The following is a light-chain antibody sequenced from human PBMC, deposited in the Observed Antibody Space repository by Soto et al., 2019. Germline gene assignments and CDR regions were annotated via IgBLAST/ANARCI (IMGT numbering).Light chain of an antibody. V-gene: IGKV3-20*01. CDR1: QSVSNNY. CDR3: QQYGSSPTWT. Sequence: EIVLTQSPGTLSLSAGERATLSCRASQSVSNNYLAWYQQKPGQAPRLLIYGISSRATGIPDRFSGSGSGTDFTLTISRLEPEDFAVYYCQQYGSSPTWTFGQGTKVDIK. CDR2: GIS. J-gene: IGKJ1*01.